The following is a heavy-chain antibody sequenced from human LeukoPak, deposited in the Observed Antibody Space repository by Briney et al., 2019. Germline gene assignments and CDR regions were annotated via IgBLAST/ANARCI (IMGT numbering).Heavy chain of an antibody. CDR3: ARAGMEIVVVPAASYYYYMDV. CDR2: MNPNSGNT. Sequence: GASVKVSCKASGYAFTSYDINWVRQATGQGLEWMGWMNPNSGNTGYAQKFQGRVTMTRNTSISTAYMELSSLRSEDTAVYYCARAGMEIVVVPAASYYYYMDVWGKGTTVTVSS. J-gene: IGHJ6*03. V-gene: IGHV1-8*01. CDR1: GYAFTSYD. D-gene: IGHD2-2*03.